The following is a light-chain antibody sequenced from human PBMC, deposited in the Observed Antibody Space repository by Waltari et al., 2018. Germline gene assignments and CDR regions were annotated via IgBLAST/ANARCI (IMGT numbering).Light chain of an antibody. CDR1: PSVGKY. CDR3: QHYVRLPAT. CDR2: HTS. J-gene: IGKJ1*01. Sequence: EIVLTQSPGTLSLSPGERATLSCWASPSVGKYLAWYQQKPGQAPRLLIAHTSNGATGIPVRFSGSGSGTDFSLTVSRLEPEDFAVYYCQHYVRLPATFGQGSKVEIK. V-gene: IGKV3-20*01.